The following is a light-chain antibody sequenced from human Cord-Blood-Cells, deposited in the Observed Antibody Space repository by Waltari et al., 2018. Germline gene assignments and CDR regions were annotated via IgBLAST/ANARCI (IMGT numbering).Light chain of an antibody. CDR2: EGS. Sequence: QSDLTQPASVSGSPGQSITISCTGTSSDVGSYNLVSWYQQHPGKAPKLMIYEGSKRPSGVSKRFSGSKAGNTASLTISGLQAEDEADYYCCSYAGSSTFVFGGGTKLTVL. CDR1: SSDVGSYNL. V-gene: IGLV2-23*03. CDR3: CSYAGSSTFV. J-gene: IGLJ3*02.